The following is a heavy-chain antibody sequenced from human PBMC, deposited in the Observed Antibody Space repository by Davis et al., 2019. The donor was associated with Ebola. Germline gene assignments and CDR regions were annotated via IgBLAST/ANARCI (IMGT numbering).Heavy chain of an antibody. Sequence: AASVKVSCKASGGTFSSYAISWVRQAPGQGLEWMGRIIPILGIANYAQKFQGRVTITADESTSTAYMELSSLRSEDTAVYYCARDLSVGLRAYSLDYYGMDVWGQGTTVTVSS. CDR3: ARDLSVGLRAYSLDYYGMDV. V-gene: IGHV1-69*04. J-gene: IGHJ6*02. D-gene: IGHD5-12*01. CDR1: GGTFSSYA. CDR2: IIPILGIA.